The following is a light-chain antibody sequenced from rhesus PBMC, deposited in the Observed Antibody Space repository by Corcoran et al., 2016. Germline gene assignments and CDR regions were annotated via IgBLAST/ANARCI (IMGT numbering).Light chain of an antibody. CDR1: QAIRDY. Sequence: DIQMTQSPSSLSASVGDTVTITCRASQAIRDYLAWYQQKPGNAPKPLIFSASSLESGVPSRFSGSGSGTDFTLTISSLQPRDFATYYCRQHNSYPPTFGGGTKVEIE. V-gene: IGKV1S3*01. J-gene: IGKJ4*01. CDR3: RQHNSYPPT. CDR2: SAS.